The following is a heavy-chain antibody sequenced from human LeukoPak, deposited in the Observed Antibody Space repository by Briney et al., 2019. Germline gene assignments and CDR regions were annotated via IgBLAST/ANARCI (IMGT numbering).Heavy chain of an antibody. V-gene: IGHV3-30-3*01. CDR3: GRGGVPASIDV. Sequence: GGSLRLSCAASGFTFRNYYMHWVRQAPGKGLEWVAVISLDGNNEYYADSVKGRSSLSRDNSMNTLYLQLNSLRAEDTAVYYCGRGGVPASIDVWGRGTTVIVSS. D-gene: IGHD2-2*01. J-gene: IGHJ6*02. CDR1: GFTFRNYY. CDR2: ISLDGNNE.